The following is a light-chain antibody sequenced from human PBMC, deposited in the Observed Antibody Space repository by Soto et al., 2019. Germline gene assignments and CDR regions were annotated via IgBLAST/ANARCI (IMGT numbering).Light chain of an antibody. J-gene: IGKJ1*01. Sequence: DIQMTHSPSTLSASVGDRVTITCRASQRISSWLAWYQQKPGKAPKLLIYKAWRWEGGVAGGFSGGGSGTEVAVAVSSLQPDDFATCYWQQYNSYWTFGQGTKV. V-gene: IGKV1-5*03. CDR1: QRISSW. CDR2: KAW. CDR3: QQYNSYWT.